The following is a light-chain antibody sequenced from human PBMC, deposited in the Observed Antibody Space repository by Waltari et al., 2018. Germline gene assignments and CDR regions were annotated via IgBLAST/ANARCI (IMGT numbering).Light chain of an antibody. CDR3: QQYGNSPPWT. J-gene: IGKJ1*01. V-gene: IGKV3-20*01. CDR1: QRVSNNY. Sequence: NVLTQSPRTLSLSPGERANLSCRASQRVSNNYLAGYQHQPGQAPRLLMYGESTRATGIPDRFSGSASGTDFTLTISRLEPEDSTVYYCQQYGNSPPWTFGQGTKVQIK. CDR2: GES.